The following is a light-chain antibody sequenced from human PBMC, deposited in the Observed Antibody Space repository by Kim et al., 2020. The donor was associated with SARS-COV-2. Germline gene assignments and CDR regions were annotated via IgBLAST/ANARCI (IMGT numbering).Light chain of an antibody. Sequence: EIVMTQSPATLSVSPGERATLSCRASQSVSSNLAWYQQKPGQAPRLLIYGASTRATGIPGRFSGSGSGTEFTLTISSLQSEDFAVYYCQQYSQWPLTFGGGTQVDIK. J-gene: IGKJ4*01. CDR1: QSVSSN. CDR2: GAS. V-gene: IGKV3-15*01. CDR3: QQYSQWPLT.